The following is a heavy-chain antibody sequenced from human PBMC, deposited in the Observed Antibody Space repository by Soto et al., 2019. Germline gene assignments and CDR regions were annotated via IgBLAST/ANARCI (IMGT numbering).Heavy chain of an antibody. CDR2: IKSKTDGGTT. D-gene: IGHD2-2*01. J-gene: IGHJ6*02. V-gene: IGHV3-15*07. CDR3: TTDRIVVVPAAIDYYYYGMDV. CDR1: GFTFSNAW. Sequence: GGSLRLSCAASGFTFSNAWMNWVRQAPGKGLEWVGRIKSKTDGGTTDYAAPVKGRFTISRDDSKNTLYLQMNSLKTEDTAVYYCTTDRIVVVPAAIDYYYYGMDVWGQGTTVTVSS.